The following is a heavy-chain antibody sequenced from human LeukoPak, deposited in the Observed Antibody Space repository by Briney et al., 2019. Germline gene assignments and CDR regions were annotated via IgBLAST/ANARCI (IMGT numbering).Heavy chain of an antibody. Sequence: PGRSLRLSCAGSGFTFSSYSMTWVRQAPGKGLEWVSSITSSSSYIYYSDSVKGRFTISRDNAKKSVYLQMNNLRAEDTAVYHCARGSTYSSGWYTGFDYWGQGTLVTVSS. CDR3: ARGSTYSSGWYTGFDY. CDR1: GFTFSSYS. V-gene: IGHV3-21*01. D-gene: IGHD6-19*01. J-gene: IGHJ4*02. CDR2: ITSSSSYI.